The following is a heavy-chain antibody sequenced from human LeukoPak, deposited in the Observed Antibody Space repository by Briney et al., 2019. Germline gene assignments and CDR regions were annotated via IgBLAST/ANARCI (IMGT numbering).Heavy chain of an antibody. CDR1: GGSFSGYY. J-gene: IGHJ4*02. Sequence: MTSETLSLTCAVYGGSFSGYYWSWIRQPPGKGLEWIGEINHSGSTNYNPSLKSRVTISVDTSKNQFSLKLSSVTAADTAVYYCARGGYYGDYGYWGQGTLVTVSS. V-gene: IGHV4-34*01. D-gene: IGHD4-17*01. CDR2: INHSGST. CDR3: ARGGYYGDYGY.